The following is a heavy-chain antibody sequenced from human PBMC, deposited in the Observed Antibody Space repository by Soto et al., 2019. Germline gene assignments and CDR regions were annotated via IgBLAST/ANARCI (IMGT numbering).Heavy chain of an antibody. CDR2: ISYDGSNK. J-gene: IGHJ6*02. V-gene: IGHV3-30*18. D-gene: IGHD2-15*01. Sequence: GGSLRLSCAASGFTFSSYGMHWVRQAPGKGLEWVAVISYDGSNKYYADSVKGRFTISRDNSKNTLYLQMNSLRAEDTAVYYCAKDRLVGRYYYYYGVDVWGQGTTVTVSS. CDR1: GFTFSSYG. CDR3: AKDRLVGRYYYYYGVDV.